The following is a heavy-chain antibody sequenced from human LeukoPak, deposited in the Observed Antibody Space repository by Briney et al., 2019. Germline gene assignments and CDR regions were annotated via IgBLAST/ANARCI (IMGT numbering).Heavy chain of an antibody. CDR2: IYYSGST. J-gene: IGHJ6*03. Sequence: PSETLSLTCTVSGGSISSYYWSWIRQPPGKGLEWIGYIYYSGSTNYNPSLKSRVTISVDTSKNQFSLKLSSVTAADTAVYYCARHAFGAGGYYYYMDVWGKGTTVTVSS. CDR1: GGSISSYY. CDR3: ARHAFGAGGYYYYMDV. D-gene: IGHD1-26*01. V-gene: IGHV4-59*08.